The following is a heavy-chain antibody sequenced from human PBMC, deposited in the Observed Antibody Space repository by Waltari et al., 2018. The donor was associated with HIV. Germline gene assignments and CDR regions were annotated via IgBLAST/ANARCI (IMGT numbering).Heavy chain of an antibody. Sequence: QLQESGPGLVKPSETLSLTCAVSGYSISSGYYWGWIRQPPGKGLEWIGSIYHSGSTYYNPSLKSRVTISVDTSKNQFSLKLSSVTAADTAVYYCARQIQCSGGSCHDAYFDYWGQGTLVTVSS. CDR1: GYSISSGYY. V-gene: IGHV4-38-2*01. CDR3: ARQIQCSGGSCHDAYFDY. J-gene: IGHJ4*02. D-gene: IGHD2-15*01. CDR2: IYHSGST.